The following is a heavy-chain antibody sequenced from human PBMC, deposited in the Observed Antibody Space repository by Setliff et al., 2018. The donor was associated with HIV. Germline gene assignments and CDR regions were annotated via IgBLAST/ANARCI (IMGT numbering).Heavy chain of an antibody. CDR1: GRVSKNV. D-gene: IGHD2-2*01. Sequence: GRVSKNVIYWVRQAPGQGLEWKGGITPMYGAVNYAQKFQDRVTITADESTTTVYMEVSSLRSEDTDVYFCVRDLREYPGYAFEGFEYWGEGKLVTVSS. CDR2: ITPMYGAV. J-gene: IGHJ4*02. CDR3: VRDLREYPGYAFEGFEY. V-gene: IGHV1-69*01.